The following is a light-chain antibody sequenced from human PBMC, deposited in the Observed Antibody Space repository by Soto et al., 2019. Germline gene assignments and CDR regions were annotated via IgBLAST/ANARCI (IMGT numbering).Light chain of an antibody. CDR1: SSDIGDYNY. J-gene: IGLJ2*01. V-gene: IGLV2-14*01. Sequence: QSALTQPASVSGSPGQSITISCTGTSSDIGDYNYVSWYQHHPGKVPKLMIYEVSNRPSGVSNRFSGSKSGNTASLTISGLQTEDEADYYCMSYTSGTTYVVFGGGTKLTVL. CDR3: MSYTSGTTYVV. CDR2: EVS.